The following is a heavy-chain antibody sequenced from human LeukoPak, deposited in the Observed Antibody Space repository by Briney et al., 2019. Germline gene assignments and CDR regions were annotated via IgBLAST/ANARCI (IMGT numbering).Heavy chain of an antibody. Sequence: GGSLRLSCAVSGFTSSSYWMSRVRQAPGKGLEWVANIKQDGSEKYYVDSVKGRFTISRDNAKNSLYLQMNSMRAEDTAVYYCARAPYCIGGSCRFDYWGQGTLVTVSS. J-gene: IGHJ4*02. D-gene: IGHD2-15*01. V-gene: IGHV3-7*03. CDR2: IKQDGSEK. CDR3: ARAPYCIGGSCRFDY. CDR1: GFTSSSYW.